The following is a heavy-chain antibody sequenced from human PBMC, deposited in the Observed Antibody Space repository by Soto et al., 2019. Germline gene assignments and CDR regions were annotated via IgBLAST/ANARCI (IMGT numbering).Heavy chain of an antibody. D-gene: IGHD5-12*01. J-gene: IGHJ4*02. Sequence: QITLKESGPTLVKPTQTLTLTCTFSGFSLSTRGVGVAWLRQPPGKPLEWLALIFWDDDNWYSPSLKSRLTTTQDTAEKQVGLTMTNMDPVDTATYYCAHRPRGYAYYFDYWGQGTPVTVSS. CDR2: IFWDDDN. CDR3: AHRPRGYAYYFDY. V-gene: IGHV2-5*02. CDR1: GFSLSTRGVG.